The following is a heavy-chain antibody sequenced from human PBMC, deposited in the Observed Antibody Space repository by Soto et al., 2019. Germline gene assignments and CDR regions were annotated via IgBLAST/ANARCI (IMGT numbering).Heavy chain of an antibody. Sequence: XGSLRLTCEASGFTFNNYCIHWVRQAPGKGLGWVAVRLVYGASRYYAASVKGRFTISRDNSRSTLFLQMNNLRADDSAVYHCVKGRYNSRWPNFDDWGQGALVTVSS. J-gene: IGHJ4*02. D-gene: IGHD1-20*01. CDR1: GFTFNNYC. CDR2: RLVYGASR. CDR3: VKGRYNSRWPNFDD. V-gene: IGHV3-30*18.